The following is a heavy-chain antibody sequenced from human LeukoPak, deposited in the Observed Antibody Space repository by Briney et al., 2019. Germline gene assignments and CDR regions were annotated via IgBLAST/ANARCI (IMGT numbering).Heavy chain of an antibody. CDR2: ISSSSSYI. V-gene: IGHV3-21*01. CDR1: GFTFTSYG. CDR3: ARGTSTHDY. J-gene: IGHJ4*02. D-gene: IGHD1-1*01. Sequence: PGGSLRLSCAASGFTFTSYGMTWVRQAPGKGLEWVSSISSSSSYIYYADSVKGRFTISRDNAKNSLYLQMNSLRAEDTAVYYCARGTSTHDYWGQGTLVTVSS.